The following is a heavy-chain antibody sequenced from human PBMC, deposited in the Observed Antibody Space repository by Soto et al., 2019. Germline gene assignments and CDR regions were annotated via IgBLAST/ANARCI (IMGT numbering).Heavy chain of an antibody. CDR2: ISGSGGST. V-gene: IGHV3-23*01. CDR3: AKDHMTGLVATIRGIDY. Sequence: EVQLLESGGGLVQPGGSLRLSCAASGFTFSSYAMSWVRQAPGKGLEWVSAISGSGGSTYYADSVKGRFTISRDNSKNTLYLQMNSLRAEDTAVYYCAKDHMTGLVATIRGIDYWGQGTLVTVSS. CDR1: GFTFSSYA. J-gene: IGHJ4*02. D-gene: IGHD5-12*01.